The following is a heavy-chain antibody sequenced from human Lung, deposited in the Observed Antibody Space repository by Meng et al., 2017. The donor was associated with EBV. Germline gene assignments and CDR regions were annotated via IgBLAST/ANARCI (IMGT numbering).Heavy chain of an antibody. D-gene: IGHD6-19*01. J-gene: IGHJ5*02. CDR2: INPNSGGT. V-gene: IGHV1-2*06. CDR3: AHQAVAGTRGWFDP. Sequence: QVELVQSGAEVKKPGASVKVSCKASGYTFTGYYMHWVRQAPGQGLEWMGRINPNSGGTNYAQKFQGRVTMTRDTSISTAYMELSRLRSDDTAVYYCAHQAVAGTRGWFDPWGQGTLVTVSS. CDR1: GYTFTGYY.